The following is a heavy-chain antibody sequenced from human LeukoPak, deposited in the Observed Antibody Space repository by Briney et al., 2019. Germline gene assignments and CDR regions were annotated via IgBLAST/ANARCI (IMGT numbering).Heavy chain of an antibody. CDR3: ARDRAALQDWVEFDP. D-gene: IGHD3/OR15-3a*01. V-gene: IGHV3-66*03. J-gene: IGHJ5*02. CDR2: IRDSGEA. Sequence: PGGSLRLSCAVSGFRVSDYYMSWVRQAPGKGLEWVGLIRDSGEAFYADFVRGRFAISRDESENTLYLQMNSLRVEDTAVYFCARDRAALQDWVEFDPWGQGTPVIVPS. CDR1: GFRVSDYY.